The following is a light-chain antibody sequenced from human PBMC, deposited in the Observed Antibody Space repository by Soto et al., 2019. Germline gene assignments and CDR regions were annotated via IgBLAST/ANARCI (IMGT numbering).Light chain of an antibody. V-gene: IGKV1-5*01. J-gene: IGKJ1*01. Sequence: DIQMTQSPSTLSASVGDRVTIPCRASQSISSWLAWYQQKPGKAPNLLIYDASSLESGVPSRFSGSGSGTEFTLTIRSLQPDDFATYYCQQHNSYPWTFGQRTKVEIK. CDR2: DAS. CDR3: QQHNSYPWT. CDR1: QSISSW.